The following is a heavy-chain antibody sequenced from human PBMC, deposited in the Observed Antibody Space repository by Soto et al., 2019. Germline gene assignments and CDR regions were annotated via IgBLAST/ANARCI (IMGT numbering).Heavy chain of an antibody. Sequence: PGGSLSLSCAASGFTFSSYSMNWVRQAPGKGLEWVSSISSSSSYIYYADSVKGRFTISRDNAKNSLYLQMNSLRAEDTAVYYCARDHSAVLPDTKYYYYYYGMDVWGQGTTVTVSS. J-gene: IGHJ6*02. CDR1: GFTFSSYS. V-gene: IGHV3-21*01. CDR3: ARDHSAVLPDTKYYYYYYGMDV. D-gene: IGHD2-15*01. CDR2: ISSSSSYI.